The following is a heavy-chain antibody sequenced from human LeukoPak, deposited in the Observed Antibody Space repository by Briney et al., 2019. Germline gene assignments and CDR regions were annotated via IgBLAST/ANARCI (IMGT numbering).Heavy chain of an antibody. CDR2: ISAYNGNT. V-gene: IGHV1-18*01. CDR3: AINYGSGFPNAFDI. CDR1: GYTFTSYG. D-gene: IGHD3-10*01. J-gene: IGHJ3*02. Sequence: GASVKVSCKASGYTFTSYGISWVRQAPGQGLEWMGWISAYNGNTNYAQKLQGRVTMTTDTSTSTAYMELRSLRSDDTAVYYCAINYGSGFPNAFDIWGQGTMVTVSS.